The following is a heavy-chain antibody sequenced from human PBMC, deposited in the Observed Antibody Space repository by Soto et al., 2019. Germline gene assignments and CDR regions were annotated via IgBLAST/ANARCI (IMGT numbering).Heavy chain of an antibody. V-gene: IGHV3-9*01. Sequence: EVQLVESGGGLLQPGRSLRLSCAASGFTFDDYAMHWVRRVPGKGLEWVSSISWNSNIIGYADSVKGRCTISRDNAKNSLYLQMNSLRPEDTDLYYCAKGGPDGFCSGGRCYFDYWGQGTLVTVSS. J-gene: IGHJ4*02. CDR3: AKGGPDGFCSGGRCYFDY. CDR2: ISWNSNII. D-gene: IGHD2-15*01. CDR1: GFTFDDYA.